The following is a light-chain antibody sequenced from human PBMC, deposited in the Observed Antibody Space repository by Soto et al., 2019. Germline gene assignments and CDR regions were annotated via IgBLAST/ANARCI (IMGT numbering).Light chain of an antibody. CDR3: QKCKVAPFT. CDR2: AAS. CDR1: QGIDNH. Sequence: DIQMPQSPSSLSASLGDRVTITCRASQGIDNHLAWYQQKPGKAPKLLIYAASTLHSGVPSRFTGSGSGTDFTLTISSLQPEDAATYYCQKCKVAPFTFGGGNKGEI. V-gene: IGKV1-27*01. J-gene: IGKJ4*01.